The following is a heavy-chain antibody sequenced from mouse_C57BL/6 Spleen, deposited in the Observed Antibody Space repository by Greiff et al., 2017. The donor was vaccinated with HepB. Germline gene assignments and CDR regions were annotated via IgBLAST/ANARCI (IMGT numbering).Heavy chain of an antibody. D-gene: IGHD2-5*01. V-gene: IGHV7-3*01. Sequence: EVKLVESGGGLVQPGGSLSLSCAASGFTFTDYYMSWVRQPPGKALEWLGFIRNKANGYTTEYSASVKGRFTISRDNSQSILYLQMNALRAEDSATYYCARYMGYSNWRVPYAMDYWGQGTSVTVSS. CDR1: GFTFTDYY. J-gene: IGHJ4*01. CDR3: ARYMGYSNWRVPYAMDY. CDR2: IRNKANGYTT.